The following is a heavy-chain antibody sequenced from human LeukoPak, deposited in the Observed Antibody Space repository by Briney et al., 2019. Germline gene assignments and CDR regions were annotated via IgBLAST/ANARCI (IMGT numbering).Heavy chain of an antibody. CDR1: GGPISSYY. D-gene: IGHD6-6*01. CDR2: IYYSGST. J-gene: IGHJ6*03. CDR3: ARVNEYSSSSGGYINYYYYMDV. V-gene: IGHV4-59*01. Sequence: KPSETLSLTCTVSGGPISSYYWSWIRQTPGKGLEWIGYIYYSGSTNYNPSLKSRVTISVDTSKNQFSLKLSSVTAADTAVYYCARVNEYSSSSGGYINYYYYMDVRGKGTTVTVSS.